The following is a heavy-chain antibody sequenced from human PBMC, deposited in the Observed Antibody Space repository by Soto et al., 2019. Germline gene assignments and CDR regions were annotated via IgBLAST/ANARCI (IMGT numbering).Heavy chain of an antibody. CDR1: GGTFSSYA. Sequence: QVQLVQSGAEVKKPGSSVKVSCKASGGTFSSYAISWVRQAPGQGLEWMVGIIPIFGTANYAQKFQGRVTITADESTSTAYMELSSLRSEDTAVYYCARDGRYCSGGSCYSCDYWGQGTLVTVSS. CDR3: ARDGRYCSGGSCYSCDY. D-gene: IGHD2-15*01. J-gene: IGHJ4*02. CDR2: IIPIFGTA. V-gene: IGHV1-69*01.